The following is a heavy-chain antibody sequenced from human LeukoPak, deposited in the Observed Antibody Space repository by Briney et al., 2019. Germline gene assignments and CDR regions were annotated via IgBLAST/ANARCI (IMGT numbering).Heavy chain of an antibody. CDR3: ARERCPRGLNGVCPGIWFDP. D-gene: IGHD2-8*01. CDR2: ISSSSSYI. Sequence: PGGSLRLSCAASGFTFSSYSMNWVRQAPGTGLEWVSSISSSSSYIYYADSVKGRFTISRDNAKNSLYLQMNSLRAEDTAVYYCARERCPRGLNGVCPGIWFDPWGQGTLVTVSS. J-gene: IGHJ5*02. V-gene: IGHV3-21*01. CDR1: GFTFSSYS.